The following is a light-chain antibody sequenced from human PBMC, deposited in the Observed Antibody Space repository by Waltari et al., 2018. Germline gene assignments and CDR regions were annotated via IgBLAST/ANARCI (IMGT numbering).Light chain of an antibody. Sequence: EIVMTQSPATLSVSPGERATLSCRASQSVSSNLAWYQQKPGQAPRLLIYGASTRATGFPARFRGSGSGTEFTLTTTSLQSEDFAVNYWQHYNNGPPWTLAKGPRWKSN. CDR1: QSVSSN. CDR3: QHYNNGPPWT. J-gene: IGKJ1*01. V-gene: IGKV3-15*01. CDR2: GAS.